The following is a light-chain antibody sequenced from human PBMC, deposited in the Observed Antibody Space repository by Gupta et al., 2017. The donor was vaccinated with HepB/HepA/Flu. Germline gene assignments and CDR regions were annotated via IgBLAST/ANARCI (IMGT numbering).Light chain of an antibody. CDR1: SSDVGGYDF. CDR2: DVD. CDR3: SSYTSNYLRV. Sequence: QSALTQPASVSGSPGQSITISCTGTSSDVGGYDFVSWYQQHPGKAPIVIIYDVDSRPSGISDRFSGSKSGNTASLTISGLQADDEADYYCSSYTSNYLRVFGGGTRVTVL. V-gene: IGLV2-14*03. J-gene: IGLJ3*02.